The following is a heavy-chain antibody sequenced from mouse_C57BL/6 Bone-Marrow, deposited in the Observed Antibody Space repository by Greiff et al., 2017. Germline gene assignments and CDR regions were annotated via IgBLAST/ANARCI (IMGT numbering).Heavy chain of an antibody. D-gene: IGHD1-1*01. J-gene: IGHJ2*01. CDR2: IYPRSGNT. CDR3: ARHTTVVELD. Sequence: QVQLKQSGAELARPGASVKLSCKASGYAFTSSGISWVKQRTGQGLEWIWQIYPRSGNTYYNGKFTGKATLTADKSSSTAYMELRSLTSEDSAVYFCARHTTVVELDWGQGTPLTVSS. CDR1: GYAFTSSG. V-gene: IGHV1-81*01.